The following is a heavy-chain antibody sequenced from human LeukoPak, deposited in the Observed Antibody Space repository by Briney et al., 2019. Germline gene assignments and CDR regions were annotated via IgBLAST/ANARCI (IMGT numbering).Heavy chain of an antibody. D-gene: IGHD3-9*01. CDR2: ISAYNGNT. Sequence: ASVTVSCKASGYTFTSYGISWVRQAPGQGLEWMGWISAYNGNTNYAQKLQGRVTMTTDTSTSTAYIELRSLRSDDTAVYYCARFEAVGFVDPWGQGALVTVSS. CDR3: ARFEAVGFVDP. J-gene: IGHJ5*02. CDR1: GYTFTSYG. V-gene: IGHV1-18*01.